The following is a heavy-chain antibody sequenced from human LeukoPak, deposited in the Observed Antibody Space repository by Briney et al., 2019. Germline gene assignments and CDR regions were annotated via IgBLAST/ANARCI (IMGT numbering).Heavy chain of an antibody. CDR1: GFTFTTYW. Sequence: GGSLRLSCAASGFTFTTYWMDWVRQAPGKGLEWVASINEYGTEKNCVDSVKGRFTISRDNSKNSLYLQLNSLGPEDTAVYYCARGRGWAQFDYWGQGTLVTVSS. CDR3: ARGRGWAQFDY. V-gene: IGHV3-7*01. J-gene: IGHJ4*02. CDR2: INEYGTEK. D-gene: IGHD1-26*01.